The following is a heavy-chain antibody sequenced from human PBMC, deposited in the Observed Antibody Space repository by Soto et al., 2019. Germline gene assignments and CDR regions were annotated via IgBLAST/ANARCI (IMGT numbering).Heavy chain of an antibody. D-gene: IGHD3-22*01. CDR2: IGTAGDT. V-gene: IGHV3-13*01. CDR3: ARDGSSGYLET. J-gene: IGHJ5*02. Sequence: GGSLRLSCAASGFTFSSYDMHWVRQATGKGLEWVSAIGTAGDTYYPGSVKGRFTISRENAKNSLYLQMNSLRAEDTAVYYCARDGSSGYLETWGQGTLVTVSS. CDR1: GFTFSSYD.